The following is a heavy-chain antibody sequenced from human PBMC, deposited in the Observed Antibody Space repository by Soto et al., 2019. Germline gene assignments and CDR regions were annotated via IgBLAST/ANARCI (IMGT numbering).Heavy chain of an antibody. CDR1: GFTFSSYA. CDR3: ARYYDILTGHLNDAFDI. V-gene: IGHV3-23*01. D-gene: IGHD3-9*01. Sequence: GSLRLSCAASGFTFSSYAMSWVRQAPGKGLEWVSAISGSGGSTYYADSVKGRFTISRDNSKNTLYLQMNSLRAEDTAVYYCARYYDILTGHLNDAFDIWGQGTMVTVSS. CDR2: ISGSGGST. J-gene: IGHJ3*02.